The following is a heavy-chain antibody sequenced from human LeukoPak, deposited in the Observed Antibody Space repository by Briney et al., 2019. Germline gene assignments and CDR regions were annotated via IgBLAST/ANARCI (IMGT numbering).Heavy chain of an antibody. J-gene: IGHJ6*03. CDR1: GWSFSGYH. V-gene: IGHV4-34*01. D-gene: IGHD3-22*01. Sequence: SETLSLTCAVYGWSFSGYHWTWIRQSPGKGLEWIGDINPSGSTYYNPSLKSRLTISVDTSKNQFSLKLRSVTAADTAVYYCARGRHDITMIVVVMTSVSYYLDVWGKGTTVTVS. CDR2: INPSGST. CDR3: ARGRHDITMIVVVMTSVSYYLDV.